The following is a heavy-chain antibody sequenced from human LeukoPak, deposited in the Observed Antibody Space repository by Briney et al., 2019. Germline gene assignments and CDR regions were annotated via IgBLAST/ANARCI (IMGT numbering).Heavy chain of an antibody. CDR1: GFTFSSYG. D-gene: IGHD3-22*01. Sequence: PAGSLRLTCAASGFTFSSYGMSWVRQAPGKGLEWVAFIRYDGSNKYYADSVKGRFTISRDNSKNTLYLQMNSLRAEDTAMYYCAKDLYYYDSSGRSNWFDPWGQGSLVTVSS. V-gene: IGHV3-30*02. CDR2: IRYDGSNK. CDR3: AKDLYYYDSSGRSNWFDP. J-gene: IGHJ5*02.